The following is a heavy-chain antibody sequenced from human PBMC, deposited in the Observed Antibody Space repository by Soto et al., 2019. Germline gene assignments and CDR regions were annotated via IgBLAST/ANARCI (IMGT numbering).Heavy chain of an antibody. Sequence: EVQLLESGGGLVQPGGSLRLSCAASGFTFSSYAMSWVRQAPGKGLEWVSAISGSGGSTYYADSVKGRFTISRDNSKNTLYLQMNSLRAEDTAVYYCAKDQVVGVAGRLGYCMDVWGQGTTVTVSS. CDR2: ISGSGGST. D-gene: IGHD6-19*01. J-gene: IGHJ6*02. CDR1: GFTFSSYA. CDR3: AKDQVVGVAGRLGYCMDV. V-gene: IGHV3-23*01.